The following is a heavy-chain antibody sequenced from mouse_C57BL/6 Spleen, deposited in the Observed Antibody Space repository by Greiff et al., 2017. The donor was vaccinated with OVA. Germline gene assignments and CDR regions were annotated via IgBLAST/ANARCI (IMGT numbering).Heavy chain of an antibody. CDR3: ARRGDYYGSSYEYYYAMDY. CDR2: INPGSGGT. V-gene: IGHV1-54*01. CDR1: GYAFTNYL. J-gene: IGHJ4*01. Sequence: VQLVESGAELVRPGTSVKVSCKASGYAFTNYLIEWVKQRPGQGLEWIGVINPGSGGTNYNEKFKGKATLTADKSSSTAYMQLSSLTSEDSAVYFCARRGDYYGSSYEYYYAMDYWGQGTSVTVSS. D-gene: IGHD1-1*01.